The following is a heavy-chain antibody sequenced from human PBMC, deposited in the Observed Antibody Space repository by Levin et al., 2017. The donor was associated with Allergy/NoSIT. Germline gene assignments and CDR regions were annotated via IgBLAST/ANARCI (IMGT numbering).Heavy chain of an antibody. CDR3: AKDQYDDGDFLDL. Sequence: QAGGSLRLSCAASGFPFTTYGMHWVRQAPGRGLEWVAVISHDGSREYYADSVKGRFTISRDNSNNTLFLEMTRLSVEDTAVYYCAKDQYDDGDFLDLWGQGTLVTVSS. J-gene: IGHJ5*02. CDR2: ISHDGSRE. D-gene: IGHD4-17*01. V-gene: IGHV3-30*18. CDR1: GFPFTTYG.